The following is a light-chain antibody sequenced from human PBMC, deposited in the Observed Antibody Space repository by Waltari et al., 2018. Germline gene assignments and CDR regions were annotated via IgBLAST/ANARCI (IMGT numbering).Light chain of an antibody. CDR3: QVWDSSSDHHVV. Sequence: SYVMTQTPSLSVAPGKTARITCGGNNIGDKSVQWYQQKPGQAPVLVIYYDSDRPSDSPERFSGSNSGNRATLTISRVEAGDEADYYCQVWDSSSDHHVVFGGGTKLTVL. J-gene: IGLJ2*01. CDR1: NIGDKS. CDR2: YDS. V-gene: IGLV3-21*01.